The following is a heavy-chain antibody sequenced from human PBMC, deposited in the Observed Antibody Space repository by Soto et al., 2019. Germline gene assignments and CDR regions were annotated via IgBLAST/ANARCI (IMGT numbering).Heavy chain of an antibody. CDR2: TYYRSRWYN. J-gene: IGHJ6*03. CDR3: AGTTSHHWLYMDV. V-gene: IGHV6-1*01. Sequence: PSQTLSLTCAISGDSVPGDSAAWNWVRLSPSRGLEWLAGTYYRSRWYNDYAVSVRSRITVNADTSKNQFSLQLTSVTPEDTAIYFCAGTTSHHWLYMDVWGRGTTVTVSS. CDR1: GDSVPGDSAA. D-gene: IGHD1-1*01.